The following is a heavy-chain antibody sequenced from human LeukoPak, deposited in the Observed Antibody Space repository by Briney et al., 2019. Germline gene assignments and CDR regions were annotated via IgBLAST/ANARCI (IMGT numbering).Heavy chain of an antibody. Sequence: ASVKVSCKASGYTFTGYSMHWVRQAPGQGLEWMGWINPSSGGTNYAQKFQGRVTMTRDTSINTSYMELRRLRSDDTAVYYCARGGGVVLGVMDIWGQGTVVTVSS. CDR1: GYTFTGYS. J-gene: IGHJ3*02. CDR3: ARGGGVVLGVMDI. CDR2: INPSSGGT. D-gene: IGHD3-3*02. V-gene: IGHV1-2*02.